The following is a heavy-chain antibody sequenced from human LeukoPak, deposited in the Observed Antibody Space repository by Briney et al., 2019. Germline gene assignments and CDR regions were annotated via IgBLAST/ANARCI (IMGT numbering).Heavy chain of an antibody. CDR3: ARARFGVHYFDY. CDR2: ISNTGSTI. Sequence: PGESLRLSCAASGFTFSDYYMSWIRQAPGKGLEWVSYISNTGSTIYYADSVKGRFTISRDNAKNSLYLQMNSLRADDTAVYYCARARFGVHYFDYWGQGTLVTVSS. V-gene: IGHV3-11*04. J-gene: IGHJ4*02. CDR1: GFTFSDYY. D-gene: IGHD3-10*01.